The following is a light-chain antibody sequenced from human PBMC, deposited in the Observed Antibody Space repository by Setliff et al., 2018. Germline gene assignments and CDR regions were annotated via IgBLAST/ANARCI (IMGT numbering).Light chain of an antibody. CDR3: CSYTSTARV. CDR1: GSDVGAYKF. CDR2: DVS. J-gene: IGLJ1*01. Sequence: QSVLAQPASVSGSPGQSIAVSCTGSGSDVGAYKFVSWYQQRPGKAPRLMIYDVSNRPSGVSDRFSGSKSGNTASLTISGLQAEDEADYYCCSYTSTARVFGTGTKV. V-gene: IGLV2-14*01.